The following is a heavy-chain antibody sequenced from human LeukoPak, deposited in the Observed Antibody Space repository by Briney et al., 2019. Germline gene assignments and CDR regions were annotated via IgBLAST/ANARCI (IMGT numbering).Heavy chain of an antibody. CDR2: IYYSGST. J-gene: IGHJ4*02. CDR3: ARRKTVMVRGVIPYYFDY. D-gene: IGHD3-10*01. CDR1: GGSISNRNYY. Sequence: PSETLSLTCTVSGGSISNRNYYWSWIRQPAGKGLEWIGSIYYSGSTYYNPSLKSRVTISVDTSKNQFSLKLSSVTAADTAVYYCARRKTVMVRGVIPYYFDYWGQGTLVTVSS. V-gene: IGHV4-39*01.